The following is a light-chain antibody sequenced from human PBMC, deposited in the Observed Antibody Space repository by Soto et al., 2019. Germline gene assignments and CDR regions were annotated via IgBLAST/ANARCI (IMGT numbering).Light chain of an antibody. V-gene: IGKV3-15*01. J-gene: IGKJ1*01. CDR3: QQYNNWWT. CDR1: QTVIHN. Sequence: EIVLTHSPYTLSLSPGERATLSCRASQTVIHNHLAWHQQKPGQAPRLLIYAASTRATGIPARFSGSGSGTEFTLTINSLQSEDFAVYYCQQYNNWWTFGQGTKVDI. CDR2: AAS.